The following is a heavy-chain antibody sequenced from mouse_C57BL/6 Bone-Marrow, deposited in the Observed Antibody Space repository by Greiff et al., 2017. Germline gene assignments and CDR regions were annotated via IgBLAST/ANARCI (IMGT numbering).Heavy chain of an antibody. CDR1: GYAFSTYW. CDR3: ARYDGYYVPYYYAMDY. D-gene: IGHD2-3*01. V-gene: IGHV1-80*01. CDR2: IYPGDGDT. J-gene: IGHJ4*01. Sequence: QVQLQQSGAELVKPGASVKISCKVSGYAFSTYWMNWVKQRPGKGLEWIGQIYPGDGDTNYNGKFKGKATLTADKSSSTAYMGLRSLTSEDSAVYFCARYDGYYVPYYYAMDYWGQGTSVTVSS.